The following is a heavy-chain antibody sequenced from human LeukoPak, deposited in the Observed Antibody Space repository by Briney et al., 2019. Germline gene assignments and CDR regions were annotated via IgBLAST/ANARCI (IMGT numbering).Heavy chain of an antibody. CDR2: INWNGGST. Sequence: GGSLRLSCAASGFTFDDYGMSWVRQAPGKGLEWVSGINWNGGSTGYADSVKGRFTISRDNAKNSLYLQMNSLRAEDTALYHCARGRGYIYGVYNWFDPWGQGTLVTVSS. CDR3: ARGRGYIYGVYNWFDP. D-gene: IGHD5-18*01. J-gene: IGHJ5*02. V-gene: IGHV3-20*01. CDR1: GFTFDDYG.